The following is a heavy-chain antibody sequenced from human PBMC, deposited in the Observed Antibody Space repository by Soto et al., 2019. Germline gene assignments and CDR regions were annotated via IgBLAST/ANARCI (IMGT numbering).Heavy chain of an antibody. CDR3: ARSGPYGDYDY. CDR1: GFTVSSNY. CDR2: IYSGGTT. J-gene: IGHJ4*02. Sequence: EVQLVESGGGLVQPGGSLRLSCAASGFTVSSNYMSWVRQAPGKGLEWVSVIYSGGTTYYADSVKGRFTISRDISKNTLYLQMNSLRAEDTAVYDCARSGPYGDYDYWGQGTLVTVSS. V-gene: IGHV3-66*01. D-gene: IGHD4-17*01.